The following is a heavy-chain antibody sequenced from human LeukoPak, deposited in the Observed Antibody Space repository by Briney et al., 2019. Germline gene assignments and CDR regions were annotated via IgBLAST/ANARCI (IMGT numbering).Heavy chain of an antibody. V-gene: IGHV4-61*02. CDR1: GGSISSGSYY. CDR3: ARHYYYYMDV. J-gene: IGHJ6*03. Sequence: SETLSLTCTVSGGSISSGSYYWSWIRQPAGKGLEWIGRIYTSGSTNYYPSLKSRVTISVDTSKNQFSLKLSSVTAADTAVYYCARHYYYYMDVWGKGTTVTVSS. CDR2: IYTSGST.